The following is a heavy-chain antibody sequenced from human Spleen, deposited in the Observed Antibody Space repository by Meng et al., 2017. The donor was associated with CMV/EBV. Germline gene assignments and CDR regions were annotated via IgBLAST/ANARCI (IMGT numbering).Heavy chain of an antibody. CDR3: ARARYDSRGYSGFDY. CDR1: VVSLRRHDSG. V-gene: IGHV4-31*02. Sequence: VVSLRRHDSGWTRLRPHPGKGLGRIGYIHYSGTAHYNPSLESRVSIAVDTSKTQLSLKLNSVTAADTAVYYCARARYDSRGYSGFDYWGRGTLVTVSS. D-gene: IGHD3-22*01. J-gene: IGHJ4*01. CDR2: IHYSGTA.